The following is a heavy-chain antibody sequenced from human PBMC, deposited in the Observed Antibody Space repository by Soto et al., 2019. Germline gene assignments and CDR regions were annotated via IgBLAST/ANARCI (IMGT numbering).Heavy chain of an antibody. D-gene: IGHD2-15*01. V-gene: IGHV3-23*01. CDR3: AAHRSGLVVAAINY. CDR1: GFTFSSYA. Sequence: EVQLLESGGGLVQPGGSLRLSCAASGFTFSSYAMSWVRQAPGKGLEWVSVVSGSGDATYYADSVKGRFTISRDNSQDTLSLPVNSLRAEVTAIYHCAAHRSGLVVAAINYWGQVARVTVSS. CDR2: VSGSGDAT. J-gene: IGHJ4*02.